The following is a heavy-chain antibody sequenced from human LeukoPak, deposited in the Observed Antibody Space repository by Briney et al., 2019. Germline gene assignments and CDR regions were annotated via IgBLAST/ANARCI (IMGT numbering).Heavy chain of an antibody. CDR2: ISSSSSYI. J-gene: IGHJ3*02. Sequence: GGSLRLSCAASGFTFSSYAMSWVRQAPGKGLEWVSSISSSSSYIYYADSVKGRFTISRDNAKNSLYLQMNSLRAEDTAVYYCARARRMANDAFDIWGQGTMVTVSS. V-gene: IGHV3-21*01. D-gene: IGHD5-24*01. CDR1: GFTFSSYA. CDR3: ARARRMANDAFDI.